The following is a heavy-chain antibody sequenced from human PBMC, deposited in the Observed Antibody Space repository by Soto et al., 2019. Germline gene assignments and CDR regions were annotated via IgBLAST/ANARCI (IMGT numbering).Heavy chain of an antibody. J-gene: IGHJ4*02. CDR1: GFTFRNYG. CDR2: IWYDGSNK. D-gene: IGHD5-12*01. CDR3: ARGRDGYNPDY. Sequence: QVQLVESGGGVVQPGRSLRLSCAASGFTFRNYGMQWVRQAPSKGLEWMAVIWYDGSNKYYADSVKGRFTISRDNSKNTLYLQMNSLRDEDTAVYYCARGRDGYNPDYWGQGTLVTVSS. V-gene: IGHV3-33*01.